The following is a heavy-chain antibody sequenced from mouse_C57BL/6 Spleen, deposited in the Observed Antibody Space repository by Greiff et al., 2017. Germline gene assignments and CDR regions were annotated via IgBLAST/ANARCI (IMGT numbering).Heavy chain of an antibody. D-gene: IGHD2-4*01. CDR2: ISDGGSYT. V-gene: IGHV5-4*01. J-gene: IGHJ4*01. Sequence: VQLKESGGGLVKPGGSLKLSCAASGFTFSSYAMSWVRQTPEKRLEWVATISDGGSYTYYPDNVKGRFTISRDNAKNNLYLQMSHLKSEDTAMYYCASIYYDYDRGAMDYWGQGTSVTVSS. CDR1: GFTFSSYA. CDR3: ASIYYDYDRGAMDY.